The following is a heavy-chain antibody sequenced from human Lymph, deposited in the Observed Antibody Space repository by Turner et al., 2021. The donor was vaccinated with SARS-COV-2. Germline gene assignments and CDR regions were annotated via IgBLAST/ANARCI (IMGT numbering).Heavy chain of an antibody. CDR1: GYTFTSYY. V-gene: IGHV1-46*01. D-gene: IGHD2-15*01. Sequence: QVHLVQSGAEVKKPGASVKVSCKASGYTFTSYYMPWVRQAPGQVLEWTGIINPSGESTSDAQKFQGRVTMTRYTSTRTVYMELSSLRSEDTDVYYCARVGPGGFDYWGQGTPVTVSS. CDR3: ARVGPGGFDY. CDR2: INPSGEST. J-gene: IGHJ4*02.